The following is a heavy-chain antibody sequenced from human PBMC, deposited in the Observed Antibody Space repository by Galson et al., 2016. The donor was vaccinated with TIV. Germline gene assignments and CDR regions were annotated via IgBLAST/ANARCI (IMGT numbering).Heavy chain of an antibody. CDR2: INQPGGEK. D-gene: IGHD3-10*01. Sequence: SLRLSCAASGFIFSSYWLSWVRQAPGKGLEWVANINQPGGEKYYGDSVKGRSAISRDNSKNMLYLHMTSLRADDTAVYYCAKGSTWFGESLSHWGQGTPVTVSS. J-gene: IGHJ4*02. CDR3: AKGSTWFGESLSH. CDR1: GFIFSSYW. V-gene: IGHV3-7*03.